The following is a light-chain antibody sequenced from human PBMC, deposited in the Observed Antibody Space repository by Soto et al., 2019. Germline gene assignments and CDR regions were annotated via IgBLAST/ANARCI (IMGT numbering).Light chain of an antibody. CDR2: WAS. CDR1: QSILYKSNNKNY. CDR3: QQYYSTPFT. V-gene: IGKV4-1*01. J-gene: IGKJ3*01. Sequence: DIVMTQSPDSLAVSLGERATINCKSSQSILYKSNNKNYLAWYQQKPGRSPNLLIYWASTRESGVPDRFSGSGSGTDFTLTISSLQAEDVAVYYCQQYYSTPFTFGPGTKVDI.